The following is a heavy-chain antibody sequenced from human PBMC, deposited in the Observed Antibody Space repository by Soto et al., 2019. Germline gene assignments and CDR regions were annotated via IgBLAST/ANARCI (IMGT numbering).Heavy chain of an antibody. Sequence: SETLSLTCAVSCGSNSSSSWWSWVRQPPGKWLECIGEIYHSGSTNYNPSLKSRGTISVDKSKNQFSLKLSSGTAADTAGDYGAREVRQQRRRHGMVVGGQGTTVSVSS. CDR1: CGSNSSSSW. CDR3: AREVRQQRRRHGMVV. CDR2: IYHSGST. J-gene: IGHJ6*02. D-gene: IGHD6-13*01. V-gene: IGHV4-4*02.